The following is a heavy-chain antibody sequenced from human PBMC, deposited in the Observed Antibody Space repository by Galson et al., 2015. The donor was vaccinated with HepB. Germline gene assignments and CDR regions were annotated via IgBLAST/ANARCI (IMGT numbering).Heavy chain of an antibody. D-gene: IGHD1-1*01. CDR3: ARALELEPGTYYYYYGMDV. J-gene: IGHJ6*02. CDR1: GYTFTSYY. V-gene: IGHV1-46*01. CDR2: INPSGGST. Sequence: SVKVSCKASGYTFTSYYMHWVRQAPGQGLEWMGIINPSGGSTSYAQKFQGRVTMTRDTSTSTVYMELSSLRSEDTAVYYCARALELEPGTYYYYYGMDVWGQGTTVTVSS.